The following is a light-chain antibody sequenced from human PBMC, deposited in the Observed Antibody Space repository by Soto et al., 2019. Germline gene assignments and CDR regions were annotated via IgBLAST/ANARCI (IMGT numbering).Light chain of an antibody. CDR2: EVS. CDR3: CSYAGSSTFYV. CDR1: SSDVGSYNL. Sequence: QSALTQPASVSGSPGQSITISCTGTSSDVGSYNLVSWYQQHPGKAPKLMIYEVSKRPSGVSNRFSCSKCGNTASLTISGLQAEDEADYYCCSYAGSSTFYVFGTGTKVNVL. V-gene: IGLV2-23*02. J-gene: IGLJ1*01.